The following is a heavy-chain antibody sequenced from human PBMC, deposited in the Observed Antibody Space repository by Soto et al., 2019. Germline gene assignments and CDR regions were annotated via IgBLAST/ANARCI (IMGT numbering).Heavy chain of an antibody. D-gene: IGHD5-18*01. J-gene: IGHJ4*02. CDR2: IWYDGSNK. CDR3: ARDSDKGMEEPVY. V-gene: IGHV3-33*01. CDR1: GFTFSSYG. Sequence: QVQLVESGGGVVQPGRSLRLSCAASGFTFSSYGMHWVRQAPGKGMGWVAVIWYDGSNKYYVDSVKGRFTISRDNSQKPLYLQDNCLRCRDTAVYYCARDSDKGMEEPVYLGPGTLGTVFS.